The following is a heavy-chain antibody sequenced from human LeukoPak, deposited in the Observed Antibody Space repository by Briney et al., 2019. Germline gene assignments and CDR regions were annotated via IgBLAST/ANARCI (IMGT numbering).Heavy chain of an antibody. V-gene: IGHV3-48*03. CDR2: ISSSGSTI. CDR3: ARVSRYFDFNWFDP. Sequence: PGGSLRLSCAASGFTFRSYEMNWVRQAPGKGLEWVSYISSSGSTIYYADSVKGRFTISRDNAKNSLYLQMNSLRAEDTAVYYCARVSRYFDFNWFDPWGQGTLVTVSS. J-gene: IGHJ5*02. CDR1: GFTFRSYE. D-gene: IGHD3-9*01.